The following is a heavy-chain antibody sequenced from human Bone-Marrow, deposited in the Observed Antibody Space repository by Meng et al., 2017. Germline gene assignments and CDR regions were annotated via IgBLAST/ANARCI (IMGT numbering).Heavy chain of an antibody. J-gene: IGHJ6*02. CDR2: IYHGGST. V-gene: IGHV4-38-2*02. CDR1: GYSISSGNY. D-gene: IGHD3-10*01. Sequence: SETLSLTCTVSGYSISSGNYWGWIRQPPGKGLEWIGGIYHGGSTYYNPSLKSRITISVDTTKNQFSLKLSSVTAADTAVYYCARGTRFGDFVTYAMDVWGQGTTVTVSS. CDR3: ARGTRFGDFVTYAMDV.